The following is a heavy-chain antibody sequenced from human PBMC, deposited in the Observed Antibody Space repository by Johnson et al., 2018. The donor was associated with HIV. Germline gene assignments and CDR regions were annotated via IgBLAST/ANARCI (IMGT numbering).Heavy chain of an antibody. J-gene: IGHJ3*02. V-gene: IGHV3-11*04. Sequence: HVQLVESGGGLVQPGGSLRLSCEASGFSFSDYYMSCIRQAPGKGLEWISYMSSSGSTIYHAEAVQGRFTISRDNDKNSLYLQMNSLIVEDTAVYYGARGVGEGLVIPGPDGYDIWGQGTMVTVSS. CDR2: MSSSGSTI. CDR1: GFSFSDYY. D-gene: IGHD6-19*01. CDR3: ARGVGEGLVIPGPDGYDI.